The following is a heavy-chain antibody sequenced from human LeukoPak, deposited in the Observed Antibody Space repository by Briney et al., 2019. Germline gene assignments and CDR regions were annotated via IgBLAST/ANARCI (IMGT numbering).Heavy chain of an antibody. CDR2: IYYSGST. J-gene: IGHJ4*02. D-gene: IGHD6-6*01. V-gene: IGHV4-59*01. CDR1: GGSISSYY. Sequence: SETLSLTCTVSGGSISSYYWSWIRQPPGKGLEWIGYIYYSGSTNYNPSLKSRVTISVDTSKNQFSLKLSSVTAADTAVYYCAREHSSSPHFDYWGQGTLVTVSS. CDR3: AREHSSSPHFDY.